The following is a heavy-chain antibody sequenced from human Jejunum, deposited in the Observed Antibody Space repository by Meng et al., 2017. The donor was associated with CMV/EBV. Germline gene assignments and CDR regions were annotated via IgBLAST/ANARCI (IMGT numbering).Heavy chain of an antibody. D-gene: IGHD3-3*01. Sequence: TFSGRSISSCYWSWVRQSPGQGLEWLGYIHYSESTKYNPSLESRVTMSLDRSRNQFSLRLSSVTAADTAVYFCVRGVSPTEWPLEKWGQGTLVTVSS. CDR1: GRSISSCY. CDR3: VRGVSPTEWPLEK. CDR2: IHYSEST. V-gene: IGHV4-59*01. J-gene: IGHJ4*02.